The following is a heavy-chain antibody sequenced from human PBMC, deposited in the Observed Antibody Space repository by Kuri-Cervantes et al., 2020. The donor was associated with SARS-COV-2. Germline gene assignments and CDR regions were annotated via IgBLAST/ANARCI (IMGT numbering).Heavy chain of an antibody. Sequence: GSLRLSCTVYGGSFSDNHWSWIRQAPGKGLGWVAEITQSGSTNYNPSLKSRVTISLDTSKNQFSLKLTSLTAADTAVYYCARGGRGWLQFHLYWGQGTLVTVSS. J-gene: IGHJ4*02. CDR1: GGSFSDNH. D-gene: IGHD5-24*01. CDR2: ITQSGST. CDR3: ARGGRGWLQFHLY. V-gene: IGHV4-34*01.